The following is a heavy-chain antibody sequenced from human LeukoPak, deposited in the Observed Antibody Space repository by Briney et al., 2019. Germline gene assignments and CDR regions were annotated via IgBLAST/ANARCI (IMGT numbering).Heavy chain of an antibody. V-gene: IGHV3-74*01. Sequence: PGGSLTLSWAASGFTFSCYCMHWVRQAPGKGLVWVSRIKSDGSGTTYADSVKGRFTISRDNAKNTLYLQMNSLRAEDTAVYFCAREFRKPSAGTWGQETLVTVSS. CDR1: GFTFSCYC. J-gene: IGHJ4*02. CDR2: IKSDGSGT. CDR3: AREFRKPSAGT. D-gene: IGHD1-14*01.